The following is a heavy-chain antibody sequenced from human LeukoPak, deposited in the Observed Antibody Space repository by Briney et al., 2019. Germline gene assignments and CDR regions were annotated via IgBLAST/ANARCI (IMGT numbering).Heavy chain of an antibody. J-gene: IGHJ4*02. CDR1: GFTFSSYA. CDR3: AKAYSSGWSTPLDY. Sequence: GGSLRLSCAASGFTFSSYAMSWVRQAPGKGLEWVSAISGSGGSTYYADSVKGRFTISRDNSKNTLYLQMNSLRAEGTAVYYCAKAYSSGWSTPLDYWGQGTLVTVSS. V-gene: IGHV3-23*01. D-gene: IGHD6-19*01. CDR2: ISGSGGST.